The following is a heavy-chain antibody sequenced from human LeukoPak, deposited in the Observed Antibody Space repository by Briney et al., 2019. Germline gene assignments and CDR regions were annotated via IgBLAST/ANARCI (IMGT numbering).Heavy chain of an antibody. CDR1: GGSISSGSYS. CDR2: IYNSGST. D-gene: IGHD1-26*01. CDR3: ARDGGSHHGVFDY. V-gene: IGHV4-61*02. J-gene: IGHJ4*02. Sequence: SQTLSLTCTVSGGSISSGSYSWSWIRQPAGKGLEWIGRIYNSGSTNYNPSLKSRVTISVDTSKKQFSLKLSSVTAADTAVYYCARDGGSHHGVFDYWGQGTLVTVSS.